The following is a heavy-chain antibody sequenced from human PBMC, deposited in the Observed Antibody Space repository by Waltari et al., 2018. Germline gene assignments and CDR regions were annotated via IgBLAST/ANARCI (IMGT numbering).Heavy chain of an antibody. V-gene: IGHV4-4*02. D-gene: IGHD2-2*01. J-gene: IGHJ4*02. CDR1: VASISGNYW. Sequence: QVQLQESGQGLVKPSGTLSLTCAVSVASISGNYWWSWVRQSPEKGLEWIGQVHHSGKTHYNPSLQSRVTISLDKPKNQFSLNLNSVTAADTAVYYCAGDRAIGLFFDYWGRGTLVTVSS. CDR2: VHHSGKT. CDR3: AGDRAIGLFFDY.